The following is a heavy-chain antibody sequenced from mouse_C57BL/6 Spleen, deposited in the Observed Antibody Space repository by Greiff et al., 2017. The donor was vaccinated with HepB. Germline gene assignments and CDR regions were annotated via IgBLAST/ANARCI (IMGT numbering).Heavy chain of an antibody. Sequence: VKVVESGAELVRPGTSVKMSCKASGYTFTNYWIGWAKQRPGHGLEWIGDIYPGGGYTNYNEKFKGKATLTADKSSSTAYMQFSSLTSEDSAIYYCARFHREYYFDYWGQGTTLTVSS. CDR1: GYTFTNYW. V-gene: IGHV1-63*01. CDR3: ARFHREYYFDY. J-gene: IGHJ2*01. CDR2: IYPGGGYT.